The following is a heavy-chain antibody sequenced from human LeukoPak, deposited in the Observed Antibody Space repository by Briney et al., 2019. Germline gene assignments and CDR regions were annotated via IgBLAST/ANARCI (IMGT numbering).Heavy chain of an antibody. CDR3: AKSPWYYGSGTTYYFDY. CDR1: GFTFSSYA. Sequence: AGGSLRLSCAASGFTFSSYAMSWVRQAPGKGLEWVSAISGSGGSTYYADSVKGRFTISRDNSKNTLYLQMNSLRAEDTAVYYCAKSPWYYGSGTTYYFDYWGQGTLVTVSS. J-gene: IGHJ4*02. V-gene: IGHV3-23*01. D-gene: IGHD3-10*01. CDR2: ISGSGGST.